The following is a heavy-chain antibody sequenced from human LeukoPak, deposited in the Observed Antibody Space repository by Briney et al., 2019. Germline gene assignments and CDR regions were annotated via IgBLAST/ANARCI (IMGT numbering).Heavy chain of an antibody. CDR3: AKANRYCTAGVCYTFDY. D-gene: IGHD2-8*02. V-gene: IGHV3-9*01. CDR1: GFTFEDYA. Sequence: PGGSLRLSCAVSGFTFEDYAMHWVRQAPGRGLEWVSGIGLNSGNIGYADSVKGRFTISRDNAKNSLYLQMNSLRSEDTALYYCAKANRYCTAGVCYTFDYWGQGTLVTVSS. J-gene: IGHJ4*02. CDR2: IGLNSGNI.